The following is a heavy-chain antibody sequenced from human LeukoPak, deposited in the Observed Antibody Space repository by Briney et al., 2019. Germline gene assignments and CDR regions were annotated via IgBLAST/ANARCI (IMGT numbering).Heavy chain of an antibody. J-gene: IGHJ6*03. CDR2: IYHSGST. V-gene: IGHV4-4*02. D-gene: IGHD3-10*01. CDR1: GDSISSTNW. CDR3: ASLGSRPGYYGSDYYYMDV. Sequence: PSETLSLTCAVSGDSISSTNWWTWVRQPPGKGLEWIGEIYHSGSTNYNPSLKSRVTISVDKSKNQFSLKLSSVTATDTAVYHCASLGSRPGYYGSDYYYMDVWGKGTTVTVSS.